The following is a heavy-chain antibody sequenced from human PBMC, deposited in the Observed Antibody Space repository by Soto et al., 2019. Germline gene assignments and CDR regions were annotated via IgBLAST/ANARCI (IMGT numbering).Heavy chain of an antibody. CDR2: IHYSGNT. Sequence: SETLSLTCTVSGDSIGTGGYYWDWIRQHPGKGPEWIGYIHYSGNTYYNPSLKSRFTISLDTSKNQFSLHLSSVTAADTAVYYCATNHDDISGRTPLLFDSWGQGTLVTVSS. CDR3: ATNHDDISGRTPLLFDS. CDR1: GDSIGTGGYY. D-gene: IGHD3-22*01. J-gene: IGHJ4*02. V-gene: IGHV4-31*03.